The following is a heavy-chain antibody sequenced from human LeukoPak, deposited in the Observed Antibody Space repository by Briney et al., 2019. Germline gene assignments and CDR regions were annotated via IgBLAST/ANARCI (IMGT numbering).Heavy chain of an antibody. CDR3: ARLDWGSAGSWSFHY. Sequence: SETLSLTCTVSGGSVSSTSKQWGWIRQPPGKGLEWIATIDYNGYTYYNPSLKSRVTISVDTSKKQFSLNLSSVTAADTAVYYCARLDWGSAGSWSFHYWGQGTLVTVSS. CDR1: GGSVSSTSKQ. CDR2: IDYNGYT. V-gene: IGHV4-39*01. D-gene: IGHD6-13*01. J-gene: IGHJ4*02.